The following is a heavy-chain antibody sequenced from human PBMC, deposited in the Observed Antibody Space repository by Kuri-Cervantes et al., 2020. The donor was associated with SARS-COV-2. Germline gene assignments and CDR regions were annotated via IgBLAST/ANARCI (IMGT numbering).Heavy chain of an antibody. CDR1: GFTSSSYA. J-gene: IGHJ3*02. CDR3: AKGPVGATGAFDI. D-gene: IGHD1-26*01. Sequence: GGSLRLSWAASGFTSSSYAMSWVRQAQGEVLEWVSAISASGGSTYYADSVKGRFTISRDNSKNTLYLKMNSLIAEDTAVYYCAKGPVGATGAFDIWGQGTMVTVSS. V-gene: IGHV3-23*01. CDR2: ISASGGST.